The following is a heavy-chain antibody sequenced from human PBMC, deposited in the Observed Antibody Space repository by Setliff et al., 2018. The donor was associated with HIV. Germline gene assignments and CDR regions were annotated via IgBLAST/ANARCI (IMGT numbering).Heavy chain of an antibody. CDR2: IIPVLDMP. CDR1: GGTFDNYP. CDR3: ARKEYQLLHAFDI. J-gene: IGHJ3*02. V-gene: IGHV1-69*10. D-gene: IGHD2-2*01. Sequence: SVKVSCKSSGGTFDNYPINWARQAPGQGLEWMGGIIPVLDMPHYAQKFQGRVTMTADKSTNTAYMEVTSLRSEDTAVNYCARKEYQLLHAFDIWGQGTMVTVSS.